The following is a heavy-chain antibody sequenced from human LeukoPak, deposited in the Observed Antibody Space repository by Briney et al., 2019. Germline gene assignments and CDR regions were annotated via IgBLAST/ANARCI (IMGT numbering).Heavy chain of an antibody. V-gene: IGHV1-18*01. CDR1: GYTFTSYG. J-gene: IGHJ6*02. Sequence: ASVKVSCKASGYTFTSYGISWVRQAPGQGLEWMGWISAYNGNTNYAQKLQGRVTMTTDTPTSTAYMELRSLRSDDTAVYYCARDTKGDITTFGVVIGDTYYYGMDVWGQGTTVTVSS. CDR3: ARDTKGDITTFGVVIGDTYYYGMDV. D-gene: IGHD3-3*01. CDR2: ISAYNGNT.